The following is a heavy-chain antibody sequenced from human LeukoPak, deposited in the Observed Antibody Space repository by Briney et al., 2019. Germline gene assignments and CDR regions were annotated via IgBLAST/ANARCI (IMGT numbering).Heavy chain of an antibody. V-gene: IGHV3-30*02. CDR2: IRYEGSNT. CDR3: ANGPHYNILTGFYKVRSHLDY. D-gene: IGHD3-9*01. Sequence: HPGGSLRLSCAASGFIFSSYGMHWVRRAPGKGLEWVAFIRYEGSNTHYADSVKGRFTISRDNSKNTLFLQMNSLRSEDTALYYCANGPHYNILTGFYKVRSHLDYWGQGTLVTVSS. J-gene: IGHJ4*02. CDR1: GFIFSSYG.